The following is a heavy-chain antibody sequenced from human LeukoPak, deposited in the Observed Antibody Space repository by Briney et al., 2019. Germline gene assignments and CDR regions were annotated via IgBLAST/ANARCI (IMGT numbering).Heavy chain of an antibody. Sequence: PGGSLRLSCTPSGFTFSNYWMYWVRHAPGKGLVWVSRIKSDGTGITYTDSVEGRFTISRDNAKNTLYLQMNSLRDEDTAVYYCVRGQTIDYWGQGTLVTVSS. CDR2: IKSDGTGI. V-gene: IGHV3-74*01. D-gene: IGHD3-3*01. CDR3: VRGQTIDY. CDR1: GFTFSNYW. J-gene: IGHJ4*02.